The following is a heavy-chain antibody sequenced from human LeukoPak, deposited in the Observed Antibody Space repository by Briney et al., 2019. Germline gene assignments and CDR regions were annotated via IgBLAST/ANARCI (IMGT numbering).Heavy chain of an antibody. CDR2: ISGSGNKT. CDR3: AKLKRVGIAPFDD. V-gene: IGHV3-23*01. Sequence: PGGSLRLSCAASGFTFSHFAMSGVRQAPGKGLHWVSTISGSGNKTYDADSVKGRFTISRDNSKNTLYLQMTGLRAEDTAVYYCAKLKRVGIAPFDDWGQGILVTVSS. J-gene: IGHJ4*02. D-gene: IGHD3-10*01. CDR1: GFTFSHFA.